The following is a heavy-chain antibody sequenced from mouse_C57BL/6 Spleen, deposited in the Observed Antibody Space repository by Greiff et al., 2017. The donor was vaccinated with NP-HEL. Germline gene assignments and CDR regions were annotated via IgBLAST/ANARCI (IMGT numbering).Heavy chain of an antibody. V-gene: IGHV1-7*01. CDR3: ARSGSSFDYAMEC. CDR1: GYTFTSYW. Sequence: VQLQESGAELAKPGASVKLSCKASGYTFTSYWMHWVKQRPGQGLEWIGYINPSSGYTKYNHKFKDKATLTADKSSSPAYMQLSSLPYEDSAVYYCARSGSSFDYAMECWGKGTSVTVST. CDR2: INPSSGYT. J-gene: IGHJ4*01. D-gene: IGHD1-1*01.